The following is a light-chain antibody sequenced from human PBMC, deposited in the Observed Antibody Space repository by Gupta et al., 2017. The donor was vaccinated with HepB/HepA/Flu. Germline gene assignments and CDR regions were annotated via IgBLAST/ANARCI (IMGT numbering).Light chain of an antibody. CDR1: QRISRY. J-gene: IGKJ4*01. Sequence: DSKMTQSPSSLSASVGDRVTITCRASQRISRYLNWYQQKPGKAPKLLIYAASSLESGVPSRFSGSGFGTDFTLTISRLQPEDFATYYCQQRDSTPLAFGGGTKVEIK. CDR3: QQRDSTPLA. CDR2: AAS. V-gene: IGKV1-39*01.